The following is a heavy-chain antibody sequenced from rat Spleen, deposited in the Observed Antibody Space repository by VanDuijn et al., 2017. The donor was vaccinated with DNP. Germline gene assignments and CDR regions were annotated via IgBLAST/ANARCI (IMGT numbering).Heavy chain of an antibody. J-gene: IGHJ2*01. CDR3: TTGSYFDY. CDR2: ITNSGGST. Sequence: EVQLVESGGGLVQPGRSLKLSCAASGFTFSDYYMAWVRQTPKKGLEWVASITNSGGSTYYRDSVKGRFTISRDNAKSTLYLQMDSLRSEDTATYYCTTGSYFDYWGQGVMVTVSS. CDR1: GFTFSDYY. D-gene: IGHD5-1*01. V-gene: IGHV5-20*01.